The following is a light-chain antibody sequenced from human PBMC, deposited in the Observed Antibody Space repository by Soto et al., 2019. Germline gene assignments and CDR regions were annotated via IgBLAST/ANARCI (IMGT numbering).Light chain of an antibody. V-gene: IGLV1-44*01. Sequence: QSVLAQPPSASGTPGQTVTISCSGGSSNIKTNGVSWYQQVPGAAPKLLIYSNSQRPSGAPDRFSGSKSGTSASLAISGLQSEDEATYHCSTWDDTLTGLISGGGTKLTVL. J-gene: IGLJ2*01. CDR3: STWDDTLTGLI. CDR1: SSNIKTNG. CDR2: SNS.